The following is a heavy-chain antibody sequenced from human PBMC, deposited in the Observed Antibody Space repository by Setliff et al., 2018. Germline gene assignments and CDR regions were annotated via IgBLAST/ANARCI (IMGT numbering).Heavy chain of an antibody. CDR3: ARDGGGYYDSRTFDY. Sequence: ASVKVSCKASGYTFTNYAMHWVRQAPGQRLEWMGWSNVGNDNTRYSQKFQGRVTITRDTSASTVYMELSSLRSEDTAMYYCARDGGGYYDSRTFDYWGQGTLVTVSS. V-gene: IGHV1-3*01. D-gene: IGHD3-22*01. J-gene: IGHJ4*02. CDR1: GYTFTNYA. CDR2: SNVGNDNT.